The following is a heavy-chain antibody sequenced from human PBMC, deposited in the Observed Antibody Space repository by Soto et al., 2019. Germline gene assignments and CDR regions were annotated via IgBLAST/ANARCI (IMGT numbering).Heavy chain of an antibody. CDR3: ARHGPTPYSSSPNTNWFDP. V-gene: IGHV5-10-1*01. D-gene: IGHD6-6*01. CDR1: GYSFTSYW. CDR2: IDPSDSYT. J-gene: IGHJ5*02. Sequence: GESLKISCKGSGYSFTSYWISWVRQMPGKGLEWMGRIDPSDSYTNYSPSFQGHVTISADKSISTAYLQWSSLKASDTAMYYCARHGPTPYSSSPNTNWFDPWGQGTLVIVSS.